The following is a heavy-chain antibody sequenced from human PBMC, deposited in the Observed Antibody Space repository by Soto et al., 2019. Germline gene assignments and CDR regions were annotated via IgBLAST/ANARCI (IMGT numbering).Heavy chain of an antibody. D-gene: IGHD3-3*01. CDR2: ISCYNGKT. J-gene: IGHJ6*02. CDR3: ARDAPPPELRFLEWHNYDYNGMDV. Sequence: QVQVVQSGDEVKETGASVRVSCKTSGYSFTAYGISWVRQAPGQGLEGMGWISCYNGKTKYAQKVQGRVTMTTDTSTSTAYMEVRRLRSDDTAIYYCARDAPPPELRFLEWHNYDYNGMDVWGQGTTVTVSS. V-gene: IGHV1-18*01. CDR1: GYSFTAYG.